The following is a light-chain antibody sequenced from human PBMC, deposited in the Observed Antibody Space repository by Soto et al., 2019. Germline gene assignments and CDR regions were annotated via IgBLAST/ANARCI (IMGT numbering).Light chain of an antibody. CDR3: QQYYSYPPT. CDR2: AAS. Sequence: AIRMTQSPSSFSASTGDRVTITCRASQGISSYLAWYQQKPGKAPKLLIYAASNLQSGVPSRFSGSGSGTDFTLTISCLQSEEFATYYCQQYYSYPPTFGQGTKVEIK. V-gene: IGKV1-8*01. CDR1: QGISSY. J-gene: IGKJ1*01.